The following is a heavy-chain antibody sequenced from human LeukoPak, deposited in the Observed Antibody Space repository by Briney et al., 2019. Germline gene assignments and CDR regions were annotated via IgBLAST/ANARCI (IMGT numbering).Heavy chain of an antibody. CDR3: AGVRGIYYYYGMDV. Sequence: SETLSLTCTVSGGSLSSYYWSWIRQPPGKGLGWIGYIYYSGRTNYNPSLTSRVTISVDTPKNQFSLKLSSVTAADTAVYYCAGVRGIYYYYGMDVWGQGTTVTVSS. CDR2: IYYSGRT. V-gene: IGHV4-59*01. J-gene: IGHJ6*02. CDR1: GGSLSSYY.